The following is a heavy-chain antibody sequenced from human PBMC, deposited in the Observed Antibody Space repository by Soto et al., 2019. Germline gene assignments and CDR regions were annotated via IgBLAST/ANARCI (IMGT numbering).Heavy chain of an antibody. CDR1: GFTFSNAW. CDR2: IKSKTDGGTT. J-gene: IGHJ4*02. D-gene: IGHD2-2*01. V-gene: IGHV3-15*01. Sequence: EVQLVESGGGLVKPGGSLRLSCAASGFTFSNAWMSWVRQAPGKGLEWVGRIKSKTDGGTTDYAAPVKGRFTISRDDSKNTLYRQMNSLKTEDTAVYYCTSKDIVVVPAASFDYWGQGTLVTVSS. CDR3: TSKDIVVVPAASFDY.